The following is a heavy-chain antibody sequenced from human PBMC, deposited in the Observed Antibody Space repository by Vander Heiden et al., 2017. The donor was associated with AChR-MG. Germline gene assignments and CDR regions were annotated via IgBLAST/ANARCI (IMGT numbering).Heavy chain of an antibody. CDR1: GFTFSSYS. J-gene: IGHJ4*02. CDR2: ISSSSSTI. CDR3: ARSVLSGYRNADY. Sequence: EVQLVESGGGLVQPGGSLRLSCAASGFTFSSYSMNWGRQAPGKGLEWVSYISSSSSTIYYADSVKGRFTISRDNAKNSLYLQMNSLRDEDTAVYYCARSVLSGYRNADYWGQGTLVTVSS. D-gene: IGHD3-3*01. V-gene: IGHV3-48*02.